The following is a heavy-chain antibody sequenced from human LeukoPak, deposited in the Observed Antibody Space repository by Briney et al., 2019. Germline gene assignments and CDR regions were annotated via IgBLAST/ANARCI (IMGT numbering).Heavy chain of an antibody. CDR1: GFTFSSHG. D-gene: IGHD6-13*01. V-gene: IGHV3-23*01. CDR3: AKREQQLIIQPFDY. J-gene: IGHJ4*02. CDR2: ISGSGDST. Sequence: PGGSLRLSCAASGFTFSSHGMSWVRQAPGRGLEWVSGISGSGDSTYYADSVKGRFTISRDNSKNTLYLQMNSLRAEDTALYYCAKREQQLIIQPFDYWGQGALVTVSS.